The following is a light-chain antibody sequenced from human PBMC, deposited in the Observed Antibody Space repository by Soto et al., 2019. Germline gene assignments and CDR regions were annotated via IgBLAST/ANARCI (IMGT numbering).Light chain of an antibody. V-gene: IGLV2-8*01. CDR2: DIN. CDR1: SSDVGAYNY. CDR3: CSYAGNFYV. Sequence: QSVLTQPPSASGPPGQSVTVSCTGTSSDVGAYNYVSWYQKHPGKAPKLIIYDINNRPSGVPGRFSGSKSGNTASLTVSGLQAEDEADYYCCSYAGNFYVFGTGTKVTVL. J-gene: IGLJ1*01.